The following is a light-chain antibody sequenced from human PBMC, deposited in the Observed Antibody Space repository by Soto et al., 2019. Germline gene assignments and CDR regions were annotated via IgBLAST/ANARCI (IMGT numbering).Light chain of an antibody. J-gene: IGKJ1*01. CDR3: QQYNTWHPKMA. V-gene: IGKV3-15*01. CDR1: QSVSSD. CDR2: GAS. Sequence: VVTQSPATLSVFPGETATLSCRASQSVSSDLAWYQQRPGQAPRLLIYGASTRATGIPARFRGSGSGTEFSLTISSLQSEDFATYDCQQYNTWHPKMAFGRGTKVEIK.